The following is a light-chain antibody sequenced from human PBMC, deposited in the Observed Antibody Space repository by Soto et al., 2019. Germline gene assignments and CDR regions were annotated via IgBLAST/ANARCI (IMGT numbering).Light chain of an antibody. Sequence: QSALTQPASVSGSPGQSITISCTGTSSDVGGYNHVSWYQQHPGKAPKLMIYDVSNRPSGVSNRFSGSKSGNTASLTISGLQAEDEADFYCSSYTNINTWVFGGGTKLTVL. V-gene: IGLV2-14*01. CDR1: SSDVGGYNH. J-gene: IGLJ3*02. CDR2: DVS. CDR3: SSYTNINTWV.